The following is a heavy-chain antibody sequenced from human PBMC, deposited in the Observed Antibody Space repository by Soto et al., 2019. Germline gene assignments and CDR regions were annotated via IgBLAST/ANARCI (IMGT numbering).Heavy chain of an antibody. CDR3: ASAGISAPGYY. CDR1: GGSISSNKW. V-gene: IGHV4-4*02. CDR2: IYHSGST. Sequence: PSETLSLTCAVYGGSISSNKWWSWVRQPPGKGLEWIGEIYHSGSTNYNPSLKSRVTISLDKSKNQFSLKLTSVTAADSAVYYCASAGISAPGYYWGQGTLVTVSS. J-gene: IGHJ4*02.